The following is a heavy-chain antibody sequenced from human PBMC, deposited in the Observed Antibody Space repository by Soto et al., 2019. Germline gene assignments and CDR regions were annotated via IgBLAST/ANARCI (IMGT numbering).Heavy chain of an antibody. J-gene: IGHJ4*02. CDR3: ARVANDGSYYFDY. CDR1: GYTFTGYY. V-gene: IGHV1-2*04. Sequence: ASVKVSCKASGYTFTGYYMHWVRQAPGQGLEWMGWINPNSGGTNYAQKFQGWVTMTRGTSISTAYMELSRLRSDDTAVYYCARVANDGSYYFDYWGQGTLVTVSS. CDR2: INPNSGGT. D-gene: IGHD1-26*01.